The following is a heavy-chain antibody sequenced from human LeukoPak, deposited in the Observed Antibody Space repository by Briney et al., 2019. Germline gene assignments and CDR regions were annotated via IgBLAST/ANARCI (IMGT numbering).Heavy chain of an antibody. Sequence: GGSLRLSCAASGYTFSSHGLTGFRQAPGKGREGVSTINGAGDNTYYAETVKGRFTISRDNSKNTLYLQMHSLRAEDTAIYYCAKVSVCYGCYLDYWGQGTLVTVS. D-gene: IGHD3-16*01. CDR1: GYTFSSHG. CDR2: INGAGDNT. CDR3: AKVSVCYGCYLDY. J-gene: IGHJ4*02. V-gene: IGHV3-23*01.